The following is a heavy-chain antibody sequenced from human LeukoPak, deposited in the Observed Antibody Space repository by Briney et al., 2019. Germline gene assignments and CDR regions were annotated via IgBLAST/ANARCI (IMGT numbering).Heavy chain of an antibody. CDR1: GGSISSSSYY. CDR3: ATGVAAAGTRYFDY. V-gene: IGHV4-39*01. CDR2: IYYSGST. D-gene: IGHD6-13*01. J-gene: IGHJ4*02. Sequence: SETLSLTCTVSGGSISSSSYYWGWIRQPPGKGLEWIGSIYYSGSTYYNPSLKSRVTISVDTSKNQFSLKLSSVTAADTAVYYCATGVAAAGTRYFDYWGQGTLVTVSS.